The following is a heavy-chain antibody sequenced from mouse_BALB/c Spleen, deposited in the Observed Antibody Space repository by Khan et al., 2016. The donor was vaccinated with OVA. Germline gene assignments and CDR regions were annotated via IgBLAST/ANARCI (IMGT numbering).Heavy chain of an antibody. Sequence: EVQLVESGGGLMQPKGSLKLSCAASGFTFNTFAMDWVRQAPGKGLEWVARIRSKSYNYATYYADSVKDRLTISRDASQSMLYLQMNNLKTEDTAMYYCGRPSYDGYYEWFAYWGQGTLVTVSA. J-gene: IGHJ3*01. CDR2: IRSKSYNYAT. D-gene: IGHD2-3*01. CDR3: GRPSYDGYYEWFAY. V-gene: IGHV10-1*02. CDR1: GFTFNTFA.